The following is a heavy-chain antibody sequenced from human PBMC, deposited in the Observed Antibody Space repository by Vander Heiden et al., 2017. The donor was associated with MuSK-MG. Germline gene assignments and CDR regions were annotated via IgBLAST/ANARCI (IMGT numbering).Heavy chain of an antibody. CDR2: ITDNSGHI. CDR1: GFTFSTSS. CDR3: ARGFVPAAFDY. V-gene: IGHV3-21*01. J-gene: IGHJ4*02. D-gene: IGHD2-2*01. Sequence: EVQLVESGGGLVKPGGSLRLSCAASGFTFSTSSMNWVRQAPGKGLEWVSSITDNSGHIAYTDSVKGRFTISRDNAKNSLYLQMDSLRAEDTAVYFCARGFVPAAFDYWGQGTLVTVSS.